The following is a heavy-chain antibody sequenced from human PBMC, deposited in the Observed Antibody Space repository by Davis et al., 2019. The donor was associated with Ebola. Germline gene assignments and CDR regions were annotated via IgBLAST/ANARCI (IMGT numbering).Heavy chain of an antibody. J-gene: IGHJ2*01. D-gene: IGHD3-3*01. CDR3: ARIFSWGYFDL. CDR1: GFSISDYY. V-gene: IGHV3-69-1*02. CDR2: IDEKGAK. Sequence: GESLKISCAASGFSISDYYMSWIRQAPGRGLEWVSFIDEKGAKFHADSVRGRFTISRDNAKNTLYLQMNSLGAGDTAVYFCARIFSWGYFDLWGRGALVTVSS.